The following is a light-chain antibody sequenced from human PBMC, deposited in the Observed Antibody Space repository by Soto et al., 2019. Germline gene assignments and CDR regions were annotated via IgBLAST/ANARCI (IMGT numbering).Light chain of an antibody. Sequence: QSALTQPASVSGSPGQSITISCTGTSSDVGAYNFVSWYQHHPGRAPKLMIYNVSDRPSGVSNRFSGSKSGNTASLTISGLQAEYESDYYSSSYTTSSTVVFGGGTKVTVL. V-gene: IGLV2-14*03. J-gene: IGLJ2*01. CDR2: NVS. CDR1: SSDVGAYNF. CDR3: SSYTTSSTVV.